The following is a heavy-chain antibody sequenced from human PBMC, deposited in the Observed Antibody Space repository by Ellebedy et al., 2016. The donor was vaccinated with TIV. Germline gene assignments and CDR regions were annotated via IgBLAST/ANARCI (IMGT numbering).Heavy chain of an antibody. J-gene: IGHJ5*02. CDR3: ARGALYGSGPLGWFDP. V-gene: IGHV1-2*02. CDR1: GYTFTGYY. CDR2: INPNSGGT. Sequence: AASVKVSCKASGYTFTGYYMHWVRQAPGQGLEWMGWINPNSGGTNYAQKFQGRVTMTRDTSISTAYMELSRLRSDDTAVYYCARGALYGSGPLGWFDPWGQGTLVTVSS. D-gene: IGHD3-10*01.